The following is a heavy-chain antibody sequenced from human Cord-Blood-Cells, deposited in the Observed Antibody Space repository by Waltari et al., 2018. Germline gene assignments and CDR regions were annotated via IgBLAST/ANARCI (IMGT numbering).Heavy chain of an antibody. CDR3: ARDKDVDIVATDY. V-gene: IGHV1-69*09. D-gene: IGHD5-12*01. CDR1: GCTFSSYA. J-gene: IGHJ4*02. CDR2: IIPSLGIA. Sequence: QVQLVQSGAEGKKPGSSVTVSCKASGCTFSSYAISWVRQAPGQGLEWMGRIIPSLGIANNAQKFQGRVTITADKATSTAYMELSSLRSEDTAVYYCARDKDVDIVATDYWGQGTLVTVSS.